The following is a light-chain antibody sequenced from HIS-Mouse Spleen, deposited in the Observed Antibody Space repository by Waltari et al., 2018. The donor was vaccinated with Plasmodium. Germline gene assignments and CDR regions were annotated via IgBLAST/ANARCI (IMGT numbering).Light chain of an antibody. CDR3: QQYNNWPPYT. J-gene: IGKJ2*01. CDR1: QRVSSN. CDR2: GAS. V-gene: IGKV3-15*01. Sequence: EIVMTQSPATLSVSTGERATLSCRASQRVSSNLAWYQQKPGQAPRLLIYGASPMAPGIPTRFSGSGSGTAFTLTISCMQSEDFAVYYCQQYNNWPPYTFGQGTKLEIK.